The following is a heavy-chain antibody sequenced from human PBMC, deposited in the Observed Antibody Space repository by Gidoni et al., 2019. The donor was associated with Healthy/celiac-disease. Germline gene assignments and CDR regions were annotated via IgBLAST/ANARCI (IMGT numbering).Heavy chain of an antibody. CDR2: IYHSGST. CDR3: ARGGYSSGWNDY. CDR1: GYSISSGYY. J-gene: IGHJ4*02. D-gene: IGHD6-19*01. Sequence: QVQLQESGPGLVKPSETLSLTCAVSGYSISSGYYWGWIRQPPGKGLEWIGSIYHSGSTYYNPSLKSRVTISVDTSKNQFSLKLSSVTAADTAVYYCARGGYSSGWNDYWGQGTLVTVSS. V-gene: IGHV4-38-2*01.